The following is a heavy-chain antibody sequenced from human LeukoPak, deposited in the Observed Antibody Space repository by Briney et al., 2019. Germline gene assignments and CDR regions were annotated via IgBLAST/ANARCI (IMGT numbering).Heavy chain of an antibody. V-gene: IGHV3-21*01. CDR1: GFTFSSYA. CDR2: ISSSSSYI. Sequence: PGGSLRLSCAASGFTFSSYAMSWVRQAPGKGMEWVSSISSSSSYIYYADSVKGRFTISRDNAKNSLYLQMNSLRAEDTAVYYCANGAARDYWGQGTLVTVSS. J-gene: IGHJ4*02. D-gene: IGHD4-17*01. CDR3: ANGAARDY.